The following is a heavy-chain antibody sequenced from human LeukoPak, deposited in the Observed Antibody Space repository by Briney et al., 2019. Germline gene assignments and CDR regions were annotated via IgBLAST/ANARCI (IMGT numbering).Heavy chain of an antibody. CDR3: ARDRTLYSR. J-gene: IGHJ4*02. D-gene: IGHD4-11*01. CDR1: GFSFSNYG. V-gene: IGHV3-7*01. CDR2: IKQDGSEE. Sequence: GGSLRLSCDASGFSFSNYGMSWVRQAPGKGLEWVANIKQDGSEEYYVDSVKGRVTISRDNAKNSLYLQMNSLRAEDTAVYYCARDRTLYSRWGQGPLVTVSS.